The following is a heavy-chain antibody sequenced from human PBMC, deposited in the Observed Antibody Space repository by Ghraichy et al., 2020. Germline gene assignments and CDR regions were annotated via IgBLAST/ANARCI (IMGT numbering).Heavy chain of an antibody. V-gene: IGHV3-11*03. CDR1: GFTFSDYY. CDR3: ASGAGGAFDI. CDR2: ISSSSSYT. J-gene: IGHJ3*02. D-gene: IGHD6-19*01. Sequence: LSLTCAASGFTFSDYYMSWIRQAPGKGLEWVSYISSSSSYTNYADSVKGRFTISRDNAKNSLYLQMNSLRAEDTAVYYCASGAGGAFDIWGQGTMVTVSS.